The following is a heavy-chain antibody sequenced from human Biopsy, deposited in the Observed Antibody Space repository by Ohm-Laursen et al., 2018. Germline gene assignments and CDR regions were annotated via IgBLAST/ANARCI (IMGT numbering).Heavy chain of an antibody. D-gene: IGHD2-8*01. J-gene: IGHJ4*02. CDR3: ARDGEAKYCKHGVCPSDF. CDR2: ISASGNHI. CDR1: GVTPSGFS. Sequence: SLRLSCAASGVTPSGFSMNWVRQAPGKGLEWVSSISASGNHIYYTDSVKGRFTVSRDNGKNSVYLQMNSLRVEDTAVYYCARDGEAKYCKHGVCPSDFWGQGTLVAVSS. V-gene: IGHV3-21*01.